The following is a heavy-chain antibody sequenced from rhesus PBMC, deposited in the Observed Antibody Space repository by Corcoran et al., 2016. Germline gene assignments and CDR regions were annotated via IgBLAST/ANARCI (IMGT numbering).Heavy chain of an antibody. D-gene: IGHD4-29*01. CDR3: ARGTMAADY. J-gene: IGHJ4*01. CDR1: GGSISSSNR. CDR2: IYSNPENT. Sequence: QVQLQESGPGLVKPSETLSLTCAVPGGSISSSNRWSRIRQPPGRGLEWIGGIYSNPENTKYNPSLNNRVTISKDTSKNQFSLRLSSVTAADTAVYYCARGTMAADYWGQGVLVTVSS. V-gene: IGHV4S12*01.